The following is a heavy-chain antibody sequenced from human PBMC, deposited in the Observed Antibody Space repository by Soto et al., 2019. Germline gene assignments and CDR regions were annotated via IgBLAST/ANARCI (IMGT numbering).Heavy chain of an antibody. CDR3: ASIRAVAGTEIDY. CDR1: GGSISSSSYY. V-gene: IGHV4-39*01. Sequence: QLQLQESGPGLVKPSETLSLTCTVSGGSISSSSYYWGWIRQPPGKGLEWIGSIYYSGSTYYNPSLKSRVTISVDTSKNQFSLKLSSVTAADTAVSYCASIRAVAGTEIDYWGQGTLVTVSS. D-gene: IGHD6-19*01. J-gene: IGHJ4*02. CDR2: IYYSGST.